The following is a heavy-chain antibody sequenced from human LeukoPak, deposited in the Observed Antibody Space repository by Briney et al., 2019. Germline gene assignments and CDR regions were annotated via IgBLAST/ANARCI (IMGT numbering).Heavy chain of an antibody. Sequence: PGGSLRPSCAASGFTFSRYWMSWVRQAPGKGLEWVANIKRDVSEEYLVDSVKGRFTISRDNAKNSLYLQMNSLREEDTAVYYCAREATGDNAFDIWGQGTMVTVSS. J-gene: IGHJ3*02. D-gene: IGHD7-27*01. CDR3: AREATGDNAFDI. V-gene: IGHV3-7*01. CDR1: GFTFSRYW. CDR2: IKRDVSEE.